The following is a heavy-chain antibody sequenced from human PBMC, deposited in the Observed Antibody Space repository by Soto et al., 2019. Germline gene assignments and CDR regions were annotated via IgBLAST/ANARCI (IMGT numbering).Heavy chain of an antibody. CDR1: GFTFSSYA. D-gene: IGHD2-2*02. V-gene: IGHV3-23*01. J-gene: IGHJ4*02. CDR2: ISGSGGST. CDR3: AKDPPVVSAAIRSEDFDY. Sequence: GGSLRLSCAASGFTFSSYAMSWVRQAPGKGLEWVSAISGSGGSTYYADSVKGRFTISRDNSKNTLYLQMNSLRAEDTAVYYCAKDPPVVSAAIRSEDFDYWGQGTLVTVSS.